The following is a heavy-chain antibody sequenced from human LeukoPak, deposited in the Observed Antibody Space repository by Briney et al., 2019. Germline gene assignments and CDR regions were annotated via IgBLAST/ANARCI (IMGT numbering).Heavy chain of an antibody. CDR3: ARGEYSSSWYPFDY. Sequence: SETLSLTCTVSGGSISSSSYYWGWIRQSPGTGLEWIGSIYYSGSTYYNPSLKSRVTISVDTSKNQFSLKLSSVTAADTAVYYCARGEYSSSWYPFDYWGQGSLVTVSS. V-gene: IGHV4-39*01. D-gene: IGHD6-13*01. J-gene: IGHJ4*02. CDR2: IYYSGST. CDR1: GGSISSSSYY.